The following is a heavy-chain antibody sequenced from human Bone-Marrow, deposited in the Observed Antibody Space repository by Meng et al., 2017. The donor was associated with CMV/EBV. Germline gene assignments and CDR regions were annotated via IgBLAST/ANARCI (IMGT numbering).Heavy chain of an antibody. Sequence: GESLKISCAASGFTFSSYAMSWVRQAPGKGLEWVSVIYSGGSSTYYADSVKGRFTISRDNSKNTLYLQMNSLRAEDTAVYYCAKWVGYYYDSSGYLDYWGQGTLVTVSS. D-gene: IGHD3-22*01. V-gene: IGHV3-23*03. J-gene: IGHJ4*02. CDR3: AKWVGYYYDSSGYLDY. CDR1: GFTFSSYA. CDR2: IYSGGSST.